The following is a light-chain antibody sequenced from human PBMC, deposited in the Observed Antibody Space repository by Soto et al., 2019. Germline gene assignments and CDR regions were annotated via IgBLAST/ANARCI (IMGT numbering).Light chain of an antibody. CDR1: QSVSSSY. Sequence: EIVLTQSPGTLSLSPGERATLSCRASQSVSSSYLAWYQQKPGQAHRLLIYGASGRATGIPDRFSASGSGTDFTLTISRLEPEDFAVYYCQQYGSSPPVTFGQGTRLEIK. CDR2: GAS. V-gene: IGKV3-20*01. J-gene: IGKJ5*01. CDR3: QQYGSSPPVT.